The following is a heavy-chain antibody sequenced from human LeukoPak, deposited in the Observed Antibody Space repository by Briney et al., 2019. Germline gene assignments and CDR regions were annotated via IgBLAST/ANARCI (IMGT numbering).Heavy chain of an antibody. CDR2: IYTSGST. CDR3: ARGSYDSSGYYFDY. CDR1: GGSISSYY. D-gene: IGHD3-22*01. J-gene: IGHJ4*02. Sequence: PSGTLSLTCTVSGGSISSYYWSWIRQPAGKGLEWIGRIYTSGSTNYNPSLKSRVTMSVDTSKNQFSLKLSSVTAADTAVYDCARGSYDSSGYYFDYWGQGTLVTVSS. V-gene: IGHV4-4*07.